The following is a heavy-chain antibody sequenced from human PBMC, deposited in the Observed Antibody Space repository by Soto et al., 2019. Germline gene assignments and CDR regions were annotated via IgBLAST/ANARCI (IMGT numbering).Heavy chain of an antibody. D-gene: IGHD3-3*01. CDR2: IIPIPDIT. J-gene: IGHJ3*01. CDR3: ARDRITTRGDAFDL. Sequence: QVQLVQSGAEVRKPRSSVQVSCKAPGGTFSTYIISWVRQAPGQGLEWMGRIIPIPDITNYAQKFQGRVTVTADRSTSTAYMELTSLKSEDTAVYYCARDRITTRGDAFDLWGQGTMVTVSS. CDR1: GGTFSTYI. V-gene: IGHV1-69*08.